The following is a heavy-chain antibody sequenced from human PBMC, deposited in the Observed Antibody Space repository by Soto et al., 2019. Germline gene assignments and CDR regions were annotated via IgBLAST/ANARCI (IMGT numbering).Heavy chain of an antibody. CDR1: CGSFSGYY. Sequence: QVQLQQRGAGLLTPSETLSLTCAVYCGSFSGYYFRWLRQPPGKGLEWIGEINHSGSTNSNPSLKSRVTISVDTSKHQFSLTLSSVTAADTAVYYGARGRQWLARYFDCWGQGTLVTVSS. D-gene: IGHD6-19*01. CDR2: INHSGST. J-gene: IGHJ4*02. CDR3: ARGRQWLARYFDC. V-gene: IGHV4-34*01.